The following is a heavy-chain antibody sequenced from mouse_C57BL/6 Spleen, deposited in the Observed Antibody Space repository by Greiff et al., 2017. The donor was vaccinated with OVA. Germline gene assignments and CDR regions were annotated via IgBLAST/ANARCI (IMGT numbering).Heavy chain of an antibody. CDR1: GFTFSSYG. Sequence: EVKLMESGGDLVKPGGSLKLSCAASGFTFSSYGMSWVRQTPDKRLEWVATISSGGSYTYYPDSVKGRFTISRDNAKNTLYLQMSSLKSEDTAMYYCARHDPYFDYWGQGTTLTVSS. V-gene: IGHV5-6*01. CDR3: ARHDPYFDY. CDR2: ISSGGSYT. J-gene: IGHJ2*01.